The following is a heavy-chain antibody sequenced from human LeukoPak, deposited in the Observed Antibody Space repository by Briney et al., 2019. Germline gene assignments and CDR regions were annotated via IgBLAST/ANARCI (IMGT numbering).Heavy chain of an antibody. D-gene: IGHD6-19*01. J-gene: IGHJ4*02. CDR3: AQDSLLAVASD. V-gene: IGHV3-30*02. CDR1: GYTFSNYY. CDR2: IHYDGRDK. Sequence: SCKASGYTFSNYYMHWVRQAPGKGLEWVAFIHYDGRDKFYPDSMKGRFTISRDDSNNTLFLQMNSLRVDDTAVYYCAQDSLLAVASDWGQGTLATVSS.